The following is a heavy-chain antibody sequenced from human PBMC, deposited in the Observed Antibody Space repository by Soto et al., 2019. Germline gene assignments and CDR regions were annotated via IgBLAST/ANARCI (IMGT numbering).Heavy chain of an antibody. V-gene: IGHV3-23*01. CDR1: GFTFSSYS. CDR2: ISGSGGST. Sequence: PVGSLRLSCAASGFTFSSYSMIWVLQAPGKGLEWVSAISGSGGSTYYADSVKCRFTISRDNSKNTLYLQMNSLRAEDTSVYYCAKWAMIVGANRPLGYWGQGTMVTVSS. CDR3: AKWAMIVGANRPLGY. J-gene: IGHJ4*02. D-gene: IGHD1-26*01.